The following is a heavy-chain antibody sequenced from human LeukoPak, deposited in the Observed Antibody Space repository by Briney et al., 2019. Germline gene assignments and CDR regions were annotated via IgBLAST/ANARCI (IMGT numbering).Heavy chain of an antibody. Sequence: PSETLSLTCTVSGGSISSYYWGWIRQPPGKGLEWIGSIYYSGSTYYNPSLKSRVTISVDTSKNQFSLKLSSVTAADTAVYYCARELYYGSGSYPDFDYWGQGTQVTVSS. CDR3: ARELYYGSGSYPDFDY. D-gene: IGHD3-10*01. V-gene: IGHV4-39*02. CDR1: GGSISSYY. J-gene: IGHJ4*02. CDR2: IYYSGST.